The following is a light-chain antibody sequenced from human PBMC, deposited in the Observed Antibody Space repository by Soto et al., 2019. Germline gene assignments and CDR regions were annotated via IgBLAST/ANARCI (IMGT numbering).Light chain of an antibody. CDR2: DVT. CDR1: SSDVGAYDF. Sequence: QSVLTQPAPVSGSPGQSITISCTGTSSDVGAYDFVSWYQHYPGKAPKLVTFDVTHRPPGISDRFSGSKSANTASLTISGLQAEDEAFYYCSSYTTRSTLVFGGGTKLTVL. CDR3: SSYTTRSTLV. V-gene: IGLV2-14*01. J-gene: IGLJ2*01.